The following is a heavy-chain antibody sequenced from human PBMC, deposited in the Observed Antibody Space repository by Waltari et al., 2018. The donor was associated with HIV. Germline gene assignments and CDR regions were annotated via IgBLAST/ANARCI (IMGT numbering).Heavy chain of an antibody. V-gene: IGHV5-51*03. J-gene: IGHJ3*02. Sequence: EVQLVQSGAEVKKPGESLKISCKGSGYSFTNYWIGWVRQLPGKGLEWMGIIYPGDSDTRYSPSFQGQVTSSADKSSSAAYLQWSSLKASDTAMYYCARLSTVTTTAFDIWGQGTMVTVSS. CDR1: GYSFTNYW. D-gene: IGHD4-4*01. CDR3: ARLSTVTTTAFDI. CDR2: IYPGDSDT.